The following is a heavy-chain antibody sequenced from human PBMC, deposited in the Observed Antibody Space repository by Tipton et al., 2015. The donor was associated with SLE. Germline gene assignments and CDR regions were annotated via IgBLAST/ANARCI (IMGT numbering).Heavy chain of an antibody. D-gene: IGHD6-19*01. J-gene: IGHJ6*03. Sequence: TLSLTCTVSGGSVSSSGYYWSWIRQPAGKGLEWIGRIYKSGGTNYNASLKRRVTMSIDASKNQLYLKLDSVTAADTAIYYCARQSVDGASYFYYMDVWGKGATVTVSS. CDR1: GGSVSSSGYY. V-gene: IGHV4-61*02. CDR3: ARQSVDGASYFYYMDV. CDR2: IYKSGGT.